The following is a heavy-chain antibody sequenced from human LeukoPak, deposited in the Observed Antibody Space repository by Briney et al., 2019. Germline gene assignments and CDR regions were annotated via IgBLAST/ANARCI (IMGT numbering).Heavy chain of an antibody. J-gene: IGHJ4*02. CDR1: GGSISSSSYY. D-gene: IGHD6-25*01. CDR2: IYYSGST. Sequence: PSETLSLTCTVSGGSISSSSYYWGWIRQPPGKGLEWIGSIYYSGSTYYNPSLKSRVTISVDTSKNQFSLKLSSVTAADTAVYYCARQRLPRPFDYWGQGTLVTVSS. V-gene: IGHV4-39*07. CDR3: ARQRLPRPFDY.